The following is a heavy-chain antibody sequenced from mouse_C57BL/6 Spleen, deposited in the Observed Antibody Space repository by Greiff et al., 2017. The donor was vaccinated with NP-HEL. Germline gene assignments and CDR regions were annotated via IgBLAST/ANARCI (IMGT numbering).Heavy chain of an antibody. CDR3: ARYGYAVNWYCDV. V-gene: IGHV1-52*01. J-gene: IGHJ1*03. CDR2: IDPSDSET. Sequence: QVQLQQPGAELVRPGSSVKLSCKASGYTFTSYWMHWVKQRPIQGLEWIGNIDPSDSETHYNQKFKDKATLTVDKSSSTAYMQLSGLTSEDSAVYYFARYGYAVNWYCDVWGTGTTVPVSS. CDR1: GYTFTSYW. D-gene: IGHD2-2*01.